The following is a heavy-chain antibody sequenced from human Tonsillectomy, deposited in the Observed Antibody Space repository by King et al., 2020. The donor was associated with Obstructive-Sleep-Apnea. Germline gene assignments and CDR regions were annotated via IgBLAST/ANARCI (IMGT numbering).Heavy chain of an antibody. J-gene: IGHJ4*02. Sequence: VQLVESGAEVKKPGASVKVSCKASGYTFSDYHIHWVRQAPGQGLEWVGWINPYSGGTNHAQNFQGRVTMTRDTSISSAYMELSRLTSDDTAVYYCATVAGATATFYLDYWGQGTLVTVSS. CDR2: INPYSGGT. D-gene: IGHD4-17*01. CDR1: GYTFSDYH. V-gene: IGHV1-2*02. CDR3: ATVAGATATFYLDY.